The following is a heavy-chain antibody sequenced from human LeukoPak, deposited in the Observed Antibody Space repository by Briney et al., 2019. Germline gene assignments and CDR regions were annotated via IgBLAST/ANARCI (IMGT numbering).Heavy chain of an antibody. CDR1: GFTFSSYS. J-gene: IGHJ6*02. Sequence: GGSLRLSCAASGFTFSSYSMNWVRQAPGKGLEWVSSISSSSYIYYADSVKGRFTISRDNAKNSLYLQMNSLRAEVTAVYYCARARPSDYGGNSPDVWGQGTTVTVSS. D-gene: IGHD4-23*01. CDR3: ARARPSDYGGNSPDV. V-gene: IGHV3-21*01. CDR2: ISSSSYI.